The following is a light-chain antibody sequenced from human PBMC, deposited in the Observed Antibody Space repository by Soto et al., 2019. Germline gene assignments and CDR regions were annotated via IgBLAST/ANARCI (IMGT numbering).Light chain of an antibody. J-gene: IGLJ1*01. Sequence: QSVLTQPPSVSGAPGQRVTISCTGSSSNIGAGYDVHWYQQLPGTAPKLLIYGNSNRPSGVPVRFSGSKSGTSASPAITWVRAEDEAYYYRQFYDRSLSGLYVFGTGTKFTVL. CDR1: SSNIGAGYD. V-gene: IGLV1-40*01. CDR2: GNS. CDR3: QFYDRSLSGLYV.